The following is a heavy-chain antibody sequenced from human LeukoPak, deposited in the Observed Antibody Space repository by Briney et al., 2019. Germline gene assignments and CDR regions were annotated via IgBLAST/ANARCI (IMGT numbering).Heavy chain of an antibody. D-gene: IGHD3-22*01. Sequence: PSETLSLTCAVYGGSFSGYYWSWIRQPPGKGLEWIGYIYYSGSTYYNPSLKSRVTISVDTSKNQFSLKLSSVTAADTAVYYCARVPPSYYDSSGYYFDYWGQGTLVTVSS. V-gene: IGHV4-34*09. CDR1: GGSFSGYY. CDR3: ARVPPSYYDSSGYYFDY. J-gene: IGHJ4*02. CDR2: IYYSGST.